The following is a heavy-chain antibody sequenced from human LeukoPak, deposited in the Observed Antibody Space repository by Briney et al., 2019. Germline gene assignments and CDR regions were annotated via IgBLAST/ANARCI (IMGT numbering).Heavy chain of an antibody. CDR1: GGSISSGGYS. V-gene: IGHV4-30-2*01. CDR2: TYHSGST. Sequence: SQTLSLTCAVSGGSISSGGYSWSWIRQPPGKGLEWIGYTYHSGSTYYNPSLKSRVTISVDRSKNQFSLKLSSVTAADTAVYYCARTLWFGETEYYFDYWGQGTLVTVSS. J-gene: IGHJ4*02. D-gene: IGHD3-10*01. CDR3: ARTLWFGETEYYFDY.